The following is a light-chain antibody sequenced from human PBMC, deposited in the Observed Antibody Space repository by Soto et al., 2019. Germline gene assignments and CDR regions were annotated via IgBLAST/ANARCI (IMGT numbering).Light chain of an antibody. CDR3: MQTAHWPYT. CDR2: KVF. V-gene: IGKV2-30*01. J-gene: IGKJ2*01. CDR1: QSLVYADGNTY. Sequence: EVVMTHSPLSLPVTLVQSASISCTSSQSLVYADGNTYLNWLQQRPGQSPRRLIYKVFNRDSGVPDRFSGSASGSEFTLTISRVEAEDIGVYYCMQTAHWPYTFGRGTKVDIK.